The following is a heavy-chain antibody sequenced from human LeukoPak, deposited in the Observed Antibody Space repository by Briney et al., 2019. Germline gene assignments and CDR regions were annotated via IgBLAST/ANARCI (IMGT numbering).Heavy chain of an antibody. CDR3: AKGYDFWSGYLDY. J-gene: IGHJ4*02. D-gene: IGHD3-3*01. Sequence: PGRSLRLSCAASGFTFDDYAMHWVRQAPGKGLEWVSGISWNSGSIGYADSVKGRFTISRDNAKNSLYLQMNSLRAEDTALYYCAKGYDFWSGYLDYWDQGTLVTVSS. CDR1: GFTFDDYA. V-gene: IGHV3-9*01. CDR2: ISWNSGSI.